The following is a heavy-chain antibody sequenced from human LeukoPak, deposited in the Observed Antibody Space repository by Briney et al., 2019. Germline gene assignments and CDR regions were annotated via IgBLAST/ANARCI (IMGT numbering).Heavy chain of an antibody. CDR3: TTEGYPYGFHGLGV. V-gene: IGHV3-15*01. Sequence: GGSLRLSCAASGFTFSDYYMSWIRQVPGKGLEWVGRIKRNTDGGTTEYGAPVKGRFSISRDDPKNTLFLQMSSLETEDTAVYYCTTEGYPYGFHGLGVWGQGTTVTVSS. D-gene: IGHD3-10*01. J-gene: IGHJ6*02. CDR2: IKRNTDGGTT. CDR1: GFTFSDYY.